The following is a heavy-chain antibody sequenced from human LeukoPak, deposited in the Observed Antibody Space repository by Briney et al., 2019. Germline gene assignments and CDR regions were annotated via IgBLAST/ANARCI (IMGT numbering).Heavy chain of an antibody. CDR1: GHTFTSYG. J-gene: IGHJ5*02. D-gene: IGHD2-15*01. Sequence: ASVKVSCKASGHTFTSYGISWVRQAPGQGLEWMGWISAYNGNTNYAQKLQGRVTMTTDTSTSTAYMELRSLRSDDTAVYYCARGGGGVVVAATYNWFDPWGQGTLVTVSS. CDR2: ISAYNGNT. CDR3: ARGGGGVVVAATYNWFDP. V-gene: IGHV1-18*01.